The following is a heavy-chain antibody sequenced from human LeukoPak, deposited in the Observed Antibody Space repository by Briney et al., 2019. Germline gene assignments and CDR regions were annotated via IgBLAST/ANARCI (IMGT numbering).Heavy chain of an antibody. D-gene: IGHD3-9*01. CDR2: ISSASSYI. V-gene: IGHV3-21*01. CDR3: ARALRHFDYGMDV. Sequence: GGSLRLSCATSGFTFSDYSMNWVRQAPGKGLEWVSSISSASSYIYQADSVKGRFTISRDNAKNSLYLQMNSLRAEDTAVYYCARALRHFDYGMDVWGQGTTVTVSS. J-gene: IGHJ6*02. CDR1: GFTFSDYS.